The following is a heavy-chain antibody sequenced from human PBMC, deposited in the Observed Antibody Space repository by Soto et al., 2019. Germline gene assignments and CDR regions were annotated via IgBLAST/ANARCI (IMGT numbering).Heavy chain of an antibody. V-gene: IGHV4-31*03. D-gene: IGHD1-26*01. J-gene: IGHJ4*02. CDR3: AGIYSGSPGGTLRY. CDR1: GGSISSGGYY. Sequence: QVQLQESGPGLVKPSQTLSLTCTVSGGSISSGGYYWSWIRQHPGKGLEWIGYIYYSGSTYYNPSLKSRVTIAVDTFKNQFSLRLSAVTAADTAVYYCAGIYSGSPGGTLRYWGQGTLVTVSS. CDR2: IYYSGST.